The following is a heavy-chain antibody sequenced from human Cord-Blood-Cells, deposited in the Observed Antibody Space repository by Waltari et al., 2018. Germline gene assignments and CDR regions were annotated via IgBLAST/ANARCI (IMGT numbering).Heavy chain of an antibody. D-gene: IGHD6-6*01. V-gene: IGHV4-30-4*08. J-gene: IGHJ4*02. CDR3: ARWEYSSSPGIDY. CDR2: IYYSGST. Sequence: QVQLQESGPGLVTPSQTLSLTCTVSGGSISSGAYYWRLTRQPPGKGLEWIGYIYYSGSTYYNPSLKSRVTISVDTSKNQFSLKLSSVTAADTAVYYCARWEYSSSPGIDYWGQGTLVTVSS. CDR1: GGSISSGAYY.